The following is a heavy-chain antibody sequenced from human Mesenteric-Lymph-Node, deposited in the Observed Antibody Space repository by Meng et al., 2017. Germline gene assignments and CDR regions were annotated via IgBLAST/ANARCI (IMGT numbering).Heavy chain of an antibody. J-gene: IGHJ4*02. CDR1: GFTFSSYG. CDR3: ARVSDSGSYFDY. D-gene: IGHD3-10*01. Sequence: VQLVEAGGGLVKPGGSLRLSCAASGFTFSSYGMHWVRQAPGKGLEYVSSISSNGGSTYYADSVKGRFTISRDNSKNTLYLQMGSLKAEDMAVYYCARVSDSGSYFDYWGQGTLVTVSS. CDR2: ISSNGGST. V-gene: IGHV3-64*07.